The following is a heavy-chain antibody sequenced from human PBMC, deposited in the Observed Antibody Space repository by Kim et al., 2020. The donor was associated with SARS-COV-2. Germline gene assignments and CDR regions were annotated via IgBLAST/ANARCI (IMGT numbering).Heavy chain of an antibody. CDR3: ARGIFDCSGGSCYYWGRNYYYYMDV. Sequence: ASVKVSCKASGYTFTSYDINWVRQATGQGLEWMGWMNPNSGNTGYAQKFQGRVTMTRNTSISTAYMELSSLRSEDTAVYYCARGIFDCSGGSCYYWGRNYYYYMDVWGKGTTVTVSS. CDR1: GYTFTSYD. D-gene: IGHD2-15*01. V-gene: IGHV1-8*01. J-gene: IGHJ6*03. CDR2: MNPNSGNT.